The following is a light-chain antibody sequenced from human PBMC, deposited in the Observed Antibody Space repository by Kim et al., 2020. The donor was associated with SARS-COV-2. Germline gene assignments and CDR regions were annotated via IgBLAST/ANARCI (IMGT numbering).Light chain of an antibody. Sequence: VALAQTVRITCQGDRLRSYYATWYQQKPGQAPIVVICGKNNRPSGIPDRFSGSSSGNTASLTITGTQAGDEADYYCNSRDSNDNVVFGGGTQLTVL. CDR1: RLRSYY. CDR3: NSRDSNDNVV. V-gene: IGLV3-19*01. J-gene: IGLJ2*01. CDR2: GKN.